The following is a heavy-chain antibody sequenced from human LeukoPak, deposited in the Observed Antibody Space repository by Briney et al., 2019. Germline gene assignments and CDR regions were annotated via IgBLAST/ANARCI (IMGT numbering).Heavy chain of an antibody. D-gene: IGHD6-13*01. Sequence: ASVKVSCKASGYTFTSYAMNWVPQAPGQGLEWMGWINTNTGNPTYAQGFTGRFVFSLDTSVSTAYLQISSLKAEDTAVYYCAREGGSWYGRAFDIWGQGTMVTVSS. CDR3: AREGGSWYGRAFDI. J-gene: IGHJ3*02. CDR2: INTNTGNP. CDR1: GYTFTSYA. V-gene: IGHV7-4-1*02.